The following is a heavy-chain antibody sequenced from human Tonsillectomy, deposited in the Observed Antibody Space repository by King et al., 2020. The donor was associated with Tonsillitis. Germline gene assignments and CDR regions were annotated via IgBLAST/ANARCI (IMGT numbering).Heavy chain of an antibody. D-gene: IGHD3-10*01. V-gene: IGHV3-33*08. CDR1: GFSFSIHG. CDR3: ARGSGSPTAAAFDI. Sequence: VQLVESGGGVVQPGRSLILSCAASGFSFSIHGMHWVRPAPVKGLEWLAVILVYCRNEYYADTVKGRFSIAGDNSTNTLSLQMNSLRAEDTAVYYCARGSGSPTAAAFDIWGQGTMVTVSS. J-gene: IGHJ3*02. CDR2: ILVYCRNE.